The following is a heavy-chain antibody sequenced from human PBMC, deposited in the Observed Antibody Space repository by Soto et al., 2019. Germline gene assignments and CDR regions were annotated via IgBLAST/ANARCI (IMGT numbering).Heavy chain of an antibody. CDR1: GFSFTSYS. V-gene: IGHV3-48*02. J-gene: IGHJ1*01. CDR3: ARVAALSYGIVGATTPKYFQH. Sequence: LRLSCAASGFSFTSYSLDWVRQAPGRRLEWLAYISPGGDTLHYADSVKGRFTISRDVTKNSLSLQMNSLRDEDTAVYYCARVAALSYGIVGATTPKYFQHWGQGTLVTVSS. D-gene: IGHD1-26*01. CDR2: ISPGGDTL.